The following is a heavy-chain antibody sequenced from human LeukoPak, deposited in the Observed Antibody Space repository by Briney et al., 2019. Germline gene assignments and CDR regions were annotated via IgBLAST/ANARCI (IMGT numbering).Heavy chain of an antibody. CDR2: ISYDGSNK. D-gene: IGHD6-13*01. J-gene: IGHJ4*02. CDR3: ARGVAADGYFDY. CDR1: GFTFSSYA. Sequence: PGGSLRLSCAASGFTFSSYAMHWVRQAPGKGLEWVAVISYDGSNKYYADSVKGRFTISRDNSKNTLYLQMNSLRAEDTAVYYCARGVAADGYFDYWGQGTLVTVSS. V-gene: IGHV3-30-3*01.